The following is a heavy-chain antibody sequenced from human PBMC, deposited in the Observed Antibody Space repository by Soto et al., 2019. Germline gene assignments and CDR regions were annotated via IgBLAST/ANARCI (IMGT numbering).Heavy chain of an antibody. CDR1: EFTIRNYG. CDR3: ARDSSSSSMNWINP. Sequence: GGSMSLSCAASEFTIRNYGMHWVRQAPGKGLEWVAVIWYDGSNKYYGDSVKGRFTISRDNSNNTLYLQMNSLRAEDTAVYYCARDSSSSSMNWINPWGQGTLVTVSS. V-gene: IGHV3-33*01. CDR2: IWYDGSNK. J-gene: IGHJ5*02. D-gene: IGHD2-2*01.